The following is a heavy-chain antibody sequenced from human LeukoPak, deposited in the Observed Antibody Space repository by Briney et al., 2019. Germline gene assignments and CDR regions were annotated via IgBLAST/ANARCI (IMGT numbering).Heavy chain of an antibody. V-gene: IGHV3-30*18. J-gene: IGHJ4*02. CDR1: GFTFSSYA. Sequence: GGSLRLSCAASGFTFSSYAINWVRQAPGKGLEWVGVISSDGNNKYYADSVKGRFTISRDNSKNTLYLQMNSLRAEDTAVYYCAKDNWGSNAFDYWGQGTLVTVSS. D-gene: IGHD7-27*01. CDR2: ISSDGNNK. CDR3: AKDNWGSNAFDY.